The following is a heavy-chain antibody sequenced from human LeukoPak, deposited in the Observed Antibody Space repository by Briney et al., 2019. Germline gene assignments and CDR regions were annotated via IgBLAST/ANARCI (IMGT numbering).Heavy chain of an antibody. V-gene: IGHV3-30*02. CDR3: AKGSITGTTVLDY. CDR1: GFTFTNYG. D-gene: IGHD1-7*01. Sequence: GGSLRLSCAASGFTFTNYGLVWVRQAPGKGLDWVATIWYDGSKRYYGDSVKGRFSISRDDYRETVHLQMNSLRAEDTAVYYCAKGSITGTTVLDYWGQGTLVAVSS. CDR2: IWYDGSKR. J-gene: IGHJ4*02.